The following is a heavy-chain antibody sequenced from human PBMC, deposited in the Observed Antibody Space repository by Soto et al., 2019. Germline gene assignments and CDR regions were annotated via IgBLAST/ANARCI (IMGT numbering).Heavy chain of an antibody. V-gene: IGHV4-31*03. J-gene: IGHJ5*02. CDR3: ARAGVYSYGPNGFDP. D-gene: IGHD5-18*01. Sequence: SETLSLTCTVSGGSISSGGYYWSWIRQHPGKGLEWIGYIYYSGSTYYNPSLKSRVTISVDTSKNQFSLKLSSVTAADTAVYYCARAGVYSYGPNGFDPWGQGTLVTVSS. CDR2: IYYSGST. CDR1: GGSISSGGYY.